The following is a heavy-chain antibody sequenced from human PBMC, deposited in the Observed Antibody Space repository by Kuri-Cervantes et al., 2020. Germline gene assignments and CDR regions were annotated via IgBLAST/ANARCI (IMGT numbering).Heavy chain of an antibody. CDR1: GGSISSSSYY. Sequence: SETLSLTGTVSGGSISSSSYYWGWIRQPPGKGLEWIGSIYYSGSTYYNPSLKSRVTISVDTSKNQFSLKLSSVTAADTAVYYCARYWFRGYFQHWGQGTLVTVSS. J-gene: IGHJ1*01. V-gene: IGHV4-39*07. CDR3: ARYWFRGYFQH. CDR2: IYYSGST. D-gene: IGHD3-10*01.